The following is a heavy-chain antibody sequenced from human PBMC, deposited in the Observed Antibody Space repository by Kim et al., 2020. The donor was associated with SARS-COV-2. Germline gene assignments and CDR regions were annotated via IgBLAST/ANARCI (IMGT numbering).Heavy chain of an antibody. D-gene: IGHD3-10*01. V-gene: IGHV1-3*01. CDR3: AREGSGSYNWFDP. J-gene: IGHJ5*02. Sequence: SPNFQDRVTSTRDTSATTAYMELSSLTSKDTAVYYCAREGSGSYNWFDPWGQGTLVTVSS.